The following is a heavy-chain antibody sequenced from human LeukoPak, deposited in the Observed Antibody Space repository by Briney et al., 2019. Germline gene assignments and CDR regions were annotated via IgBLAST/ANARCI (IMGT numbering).Heavy chain of an antibody. CDR3: AREKGGYDAFDI. J-gene: IGHJ3*02. CDR1: GGSISGYY. V-gene: IGHV4-59*01. Sequence: SETLSLTCTVSGGSISGYYWSWIRQPPGKGLEWIGYIYNSGSTNYNPSLKSRVTISVDTSKNEIYLRLRSVTAADTAMYLCAREKGGYDAFDIWGQGTRVTVSS. CDR2: IYNSGST. D-gene: IGHD2-15*01.